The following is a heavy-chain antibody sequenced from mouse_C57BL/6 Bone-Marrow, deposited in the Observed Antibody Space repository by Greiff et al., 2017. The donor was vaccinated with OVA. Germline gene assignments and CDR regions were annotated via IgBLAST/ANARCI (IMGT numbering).Heavy chain of an antibody. CDR1: GYAFTNYL. D-gene: IGHD1-1*01. CDR2: INPGSGGT. V-gene: IGHV1-54*01. CDR3: ARGAPYYCGSSQYFDV. Sequence: QVQLKQSGAALVRPGTSVKVSCKASGYAFTNYLTEWVKQRPGQGLEWIGVINPGSGGTNYNEKFKGKATLTADKSSSTAYMQLSSLTSEDSAVYYCARGAPYYCGSSQYFDVWGTGTTVTVSS. J-gene: IGHJ1*03.